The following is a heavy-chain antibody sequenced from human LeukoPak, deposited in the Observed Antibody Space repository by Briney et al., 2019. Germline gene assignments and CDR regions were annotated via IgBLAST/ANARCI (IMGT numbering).Heavy chain of an antibody. Sequence: PGGSLRLSCAASGFTVSSSYMSWVRQAPGKGLEWVSVIYSGGSTYYADSVKGRFTISRDNSKNTLYLQMNSLRAEDTAVYYCATGSLKRGYSYGPHFDYWGQGTLVTVSS. CDR1: GFTVSSSY. D-gene: IGHD5-18*01. J-gene: IGHJ4*02. CDR2: IYSGGST. CDR3: ATGSLKRGYSYGPHFDY. V-gene: IGHV3-53*01.